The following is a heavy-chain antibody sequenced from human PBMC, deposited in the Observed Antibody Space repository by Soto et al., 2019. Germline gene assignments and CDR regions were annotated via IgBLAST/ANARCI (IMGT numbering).Heavy chain of an antibody. D-gene: IGHD6-13*01. CDR2: MNPNSGNT. Sequence: ASVKVSCKASGYTFTSYDINWVRQATGQGLEWMGWMNPNSGNTGYAQKFQGRVTMTRNTSISTAYMELSSLRSEDTAVYYCARGAADRVYYYYYMDVWGKGTTVTVSS. CDR1: GYTFTSYD. V-gene: IGHV1-8*01. J-gene: IGHJ6*03. CDR3: ARGAADRVYYYYYMDV.